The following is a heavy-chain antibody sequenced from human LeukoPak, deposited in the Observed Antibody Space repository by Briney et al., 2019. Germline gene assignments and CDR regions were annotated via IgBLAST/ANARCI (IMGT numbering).Heavy chain of an antibody. J-gene: IGHJ4*02. CDR3: ASSHYYDSSGYYGDY. CDR2: IWYDGSNK. Sequence: GGSLRLSCAASGFTFSSYGMHWVRQALGKGLEWVAVIWYDGSNKYYADSVKGRFTISRDNSKNTLYLQMNSLRAEDTAVYYCASSHYYDSSGYYGDYWGQGTLVTVSS. D-gene: IGHD3-22*01. CDR1: GFTFSSYG. V-gene: IGHV3-33*01.